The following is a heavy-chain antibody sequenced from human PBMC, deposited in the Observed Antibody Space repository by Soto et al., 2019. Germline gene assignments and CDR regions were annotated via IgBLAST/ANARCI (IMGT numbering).Heavy chain of an antibody. V-gene: IGHV4-30-4*01. CDR1: CGSISSGDYY. J-gene: IGHJ4*02. CDR3: ARGGYYDKNFDY. Sequence: PSETLSLTCTFSCGSISSGDYYWSWIRQPPGKGLEWIGYIYYSGSTYYNPSLKSRVTISVDTSKNQFSLKLSSVTAADTAVYYCARGGYYDKNFDYWGQGTLVTVSS. D-gene: IGHD3-22*01. CDR2: IYYSGST.